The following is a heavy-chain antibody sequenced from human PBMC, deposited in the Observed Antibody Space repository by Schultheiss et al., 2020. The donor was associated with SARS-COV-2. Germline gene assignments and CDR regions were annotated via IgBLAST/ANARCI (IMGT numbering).Heavy chain of an antibody. Sequence: GESLKISCAASGFTFSSYWMSWVRQAPGKGLVWVSRINSDGSSTSYADSVKGRFTISRDNAKNTLYLQMNSLRAEDTAVYYCAREGNGDYDPLGVWGKGTTVTVSS. D-gene: IGHD4-17*01. CDR3: AREGNGDYDPLGV. J-gene: IGHJ6*04. CDR1: GFTFSSYW. CDR2: INSDGSST. V-gene: IGHV3-74*01.